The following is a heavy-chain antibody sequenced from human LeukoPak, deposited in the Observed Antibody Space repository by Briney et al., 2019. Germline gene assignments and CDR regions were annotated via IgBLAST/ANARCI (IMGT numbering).Heavy chain of an antibody. D-gene: IGHD3-10*01. J-gene: IGHJ4*02. CDR3: ARTGTLDY. Sequence: GGSLRLSCAASGFTFSSYSMNWVRQAPGKGLERVSYISSSSSAIYYADSVKGRFTISRDNANNSVYLQMNSLRDEHTAVYYCARTGTLDYWGQGTLVTVSS. CDR2: ISSSSSAI. V-gene: IGHV3-48*02. CDR1: GFTFSSYS.